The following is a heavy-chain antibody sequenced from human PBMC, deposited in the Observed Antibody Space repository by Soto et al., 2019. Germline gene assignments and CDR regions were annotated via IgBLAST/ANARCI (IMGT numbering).Heavy chain of an antibody. CDR3: ARTVAGWFDP. CDR1: GGSFSGYY. CDR2: INHSGST. J-gene: IGHJ5*02. V-gene: IGHV4-34*01. Sequence: SETLSLTCAVYGGSFSGYYWSWIRQPPGKGLEWIGEINHSGSTNYNPSLKSRVTISVDTSKNQFSLKLSSVTAADTAVYYCARTVAGWFDPWGQGTLVTVSS. D-gene: IGHD6-19*01.